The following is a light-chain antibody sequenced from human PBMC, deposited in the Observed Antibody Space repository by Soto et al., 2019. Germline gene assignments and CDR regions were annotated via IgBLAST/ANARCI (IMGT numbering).Light chain of an antibody. CDR1: SSNIGSDY. CDR2: RNN. V-gene: IGLV1-47*01. CDR3: AAWDDSLSGYV. J-gene: IGLJ1*01. Sequence: QSALTQPPSASGTPGQRVTISCSGSSSNIGSDYVYWYQQFPGTAPKLLIYRNNQRPSGVPDRFSGSKSGTSASLAISGLRSEDEADYYCAAWDDSLSGYVFGTGTRSPS.